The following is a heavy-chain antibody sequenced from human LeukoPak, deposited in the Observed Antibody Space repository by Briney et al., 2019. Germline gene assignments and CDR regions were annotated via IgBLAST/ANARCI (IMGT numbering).Heavy chain of an antibody. D-gene: IGHD3-9*01. CDR2: IVPAFGTT. V-gene: IGHV1-69*13. Sequence: GASVKVSCKASEGAFSNYAIGWVRQAPGQGLEWMGGIVPAFGTTDYAQKFQDRLTITADESTGTAYMELRSLRSEDTAMYFCARWDAHYFEGDNWFEPWGQGTLVTVSS. CDR3: ARWDAHYFEGDNWFEP. J-gene: IGHJ5*02. CDR1: EGAFSNYA.